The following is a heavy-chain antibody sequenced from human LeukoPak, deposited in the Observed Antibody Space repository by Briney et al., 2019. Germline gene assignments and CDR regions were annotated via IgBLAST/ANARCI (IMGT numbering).Heavy chain of an antibody. CDR2: INPNSGGT. Sequence: ASVKVSCKASGYTFTGYYMHWVRQAPGQGLEWMGWINPNSGGTNYAQKFQGRVTMTRDASISTAYMELSRLRSDDTAVYYCARDSGMDYYDSSGYYYVLLRNWGQGTLITVSS. J-gene: IGHJ4*02. D-gene: IGHD3-22*01. V-gene: IGHV1-2*02. CDR1: GYTFTGYY. CDR3: ARDSGMDYYDSSGYYYVLLRN.